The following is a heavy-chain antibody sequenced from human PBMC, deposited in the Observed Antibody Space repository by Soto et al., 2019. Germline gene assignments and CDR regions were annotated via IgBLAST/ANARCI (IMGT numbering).Heavy chain of an antibody. D-gene: IGHD3-16*01. Sequence: EVQLLESGGGLIQPGGSLRLSCAASGFTFRNYAMNWVRQGPGKGLEWVSGITSSGASTDYADSVKGRFTISRDNSKSTLYLQMNSLRADDTAVYYCAKDQELCRWDNFVYWGQGTLVTVSS. CDR1: GFTFRNYA. CDR2: ITSSGAST. V-gene: IGHV3-23*01. CDR3: AKDQELCRWDNFVY. J-gene: IGHJ4*02.